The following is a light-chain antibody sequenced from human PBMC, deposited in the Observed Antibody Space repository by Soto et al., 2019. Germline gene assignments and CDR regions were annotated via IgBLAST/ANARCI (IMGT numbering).Light chain of an antibody. V-gene: IGLV2-11*01. J-gene: IGLJ1*01. CDR1: SSDVGGYNY. CDR3: CSYAGSYTFV. Sequence: QSALTQPRSVSRSPGQSVTISCPGTSSDVGGYNYVSWYQHHPGKAPKLMIYDVSKRPSGVPDRFSGSKSGNTASLTISGLQAEDEADYYCCSYAGSYTFVFGTGTKVTVL. CDR2: DVS.